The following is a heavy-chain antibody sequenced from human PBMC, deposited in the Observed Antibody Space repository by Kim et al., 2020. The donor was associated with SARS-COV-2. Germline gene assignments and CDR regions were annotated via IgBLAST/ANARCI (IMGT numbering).Heavy chain of an antibody. CDR3: AGEDAARLVYSDY. Sequence: YGDSVKGRFTISRNNAKNSLYLQMNSLRAEDTAVYYCAGEDAARLVYSDYWGPGTLVTVSS. V-gene: IGHV3-11*04. J-gene: IGHJ4*02. D-gene: IGHD2-8*01.